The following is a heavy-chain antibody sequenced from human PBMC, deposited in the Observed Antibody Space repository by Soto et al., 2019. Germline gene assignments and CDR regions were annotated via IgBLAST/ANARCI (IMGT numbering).Heavy chain of an antibody. CDR2: INHSGDT. Sequence: QVQLQQWGAGPLKPSETLSLSCGVSGEALGGYYWSWIRQSSGKGLEWIGQINHSGDTNYNPSLKSRVTLSVDTSKNPLSLKLTSVTAADTAVYYCARVSPFYDILTGRYHYYRLDVWGQGTTVTVSS. V-gene: IGHV4-34*01. CDR1: GEALGGYY. CDR3: ARVSPFYDILTGRYHYYRLDV. D-gene: IGHD3-9*01. J-gene: IGHJ6*02.